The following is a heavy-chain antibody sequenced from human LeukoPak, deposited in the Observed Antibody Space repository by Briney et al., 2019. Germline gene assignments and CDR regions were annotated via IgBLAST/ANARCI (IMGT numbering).Heavy chain of an antibody. CDR3: ARRRVGATYFDY. D-gene: IGHD1-26*01. J-gene: IGHJ4*02. Sequence: ASVKVSCKASGYTFTSYAMNWVRQAPGQGLEWMGGIIPIFGTANYAQKFQGRVTITADKSTSTAYMELSSLRSEDTAVYYCARRRVGATYFDYWGQGTLVTVSS. CDR2: IIPIFGTA. V-gene: IGHV1-69*06. CDR1: GYTFTSYA.